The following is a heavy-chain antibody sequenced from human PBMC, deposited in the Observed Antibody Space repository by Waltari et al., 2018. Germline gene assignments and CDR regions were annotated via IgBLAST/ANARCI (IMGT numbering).Heavy chain of an antibody. D-gene: IGHD5-12*01. CDR2: ICPGDSRT. V-gene: IGHV5-51*01. CDR1: GYSFTSYY. Sequence: EVQVAQSGPEVKKPGESLKISCKASGYSFTSYYIGWVRRMHGKGLEWMGVICPGDSRTRYNPSFQGQVTISADKSISTAYLQWSSLKASDTGIYYGTTLKNGGYDWFYFEHWGQGSLVTVS. J-gene: IGHJ4*02. CDR3: TTLKNGGYDWFYFEH.